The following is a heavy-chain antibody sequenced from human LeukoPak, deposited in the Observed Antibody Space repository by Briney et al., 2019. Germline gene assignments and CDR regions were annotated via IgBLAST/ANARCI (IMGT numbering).Heavy chain of an antibody. J-gene: IGHJ4*02. V-gene: IGHV4-4*07. Sequence: PSETLSLTCTVSGGSISSYYWSWIRQPAGKGLEWIGRIYTSGGTNYNPSLKSRVTMSVDTSKNQFSLKLSSVTAADTAVYYCARVVMWELDYYFDYWGQGTLVTVSS. CDR3: ARVVMWELDYYFDY. CDR1: GGSISSYY. D-gene: IGHD1-26*01. CDR2: IYTSGGT.